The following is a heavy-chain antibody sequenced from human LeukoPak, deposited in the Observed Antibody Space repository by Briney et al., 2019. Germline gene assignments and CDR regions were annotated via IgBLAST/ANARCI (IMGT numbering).Heavy chain of an antibody. CDR1: GGSFSSSSYY. D-gene: IGHD1-1*01. CDR2: IYHSGST. CDR3: ARYTLPAFDI. V-gene: IGHV4-39*07. Sequence: SETLSLTCTVSGGSFSSSSYYWGWIRQPPGKGLEWIGSIYHSGSTYYNPSLKSRVTISVDRSKNQFSLKLSSVTAADTAVYYCARYTLPAFDIWGQGTMVTVSS. J-gene: IGHJ3*02.